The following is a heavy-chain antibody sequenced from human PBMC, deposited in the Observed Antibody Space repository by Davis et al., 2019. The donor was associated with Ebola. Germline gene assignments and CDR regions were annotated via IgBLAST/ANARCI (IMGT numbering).Heavy chain of an antibody. CDR3: ARGSPYYGDSYDY. V-gene: IGHV1-8*02. J-gene: IGHJ4*02. D-gene: IGHD4-17*01. CDR2: MNPNSGNT. Sequence: ASVKVSCKASGGTFSSYAISWVRQATGQGLEWMGWMNPNSGNTGYAQKFQGRVTMTRNTSISTAYMELSSLRSEDTAVYYCARGSPYYGDSYDYWGQGTLVTVSS. CDR1: GGTFSSYA.